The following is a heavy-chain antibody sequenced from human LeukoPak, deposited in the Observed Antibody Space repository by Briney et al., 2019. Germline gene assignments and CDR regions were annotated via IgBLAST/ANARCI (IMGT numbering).Heavy chain of an antibody. Sequence: ASVKVSCKASGYTFTSYYMHWVRQAPGQGLEWMGIINPSGGSTSYAQKFQGRVTMTRDMSTSTVYMELSSLRSEDTAVYYCARDPNSRDLKNDSWGQGTLVTVSS. J-gene: IGHJ4*02. CDR2: INPSGGST. D-gene: IGHD3/OR15-3a*01. CDR3: ARDPNSRDLKNDS. CDR1: GYTFTSYY. V-gene: IGHV1-46*01.